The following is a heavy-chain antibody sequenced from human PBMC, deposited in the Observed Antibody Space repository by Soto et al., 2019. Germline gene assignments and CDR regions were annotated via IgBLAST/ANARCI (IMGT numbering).Heavy chain of an antibody. V-gene: IGHV3-23*01. D-gene: IGHD2-2*01. Sequence: GCSLRLSCVASGLTFCTYAMSVVRKTPREGLEWVSVVSGSGGTTYYADSVKGRFTISRDNSKNTLYLQMNSLRAEDSATYYCARYCSPTSCTIRYGMDVWGQGTTVTVSS. CDR2: VSGSGGTT. J-gene: IGHJ6*02. CDR1: GLTFCTYA. CDR3: ARYCSPTSCTIRYGMDV.